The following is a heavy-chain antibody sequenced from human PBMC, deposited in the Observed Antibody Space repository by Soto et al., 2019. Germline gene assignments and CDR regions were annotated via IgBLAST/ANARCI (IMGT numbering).Heavy chain of an antibody. CDR1: GGSISSGDYY. J-gene: IGHJ6*02. Sequence: SETLSLTCTVSGGSISSGDYYWSWIRQPPGKGLEWIGYIYYSGSTYYNPSLKSRVTISVDTSKNQFSLKLSSVTAADTAVYYCARERDVLVPAARETYYYYYGMDVWGQGTTVT. V-gene: IGHV4-30-4*01. CDR2: IYYSGST. CDR3: ARERDVLVPAARETYYYYYGMDV. D-gene: IGHD2-2*01.